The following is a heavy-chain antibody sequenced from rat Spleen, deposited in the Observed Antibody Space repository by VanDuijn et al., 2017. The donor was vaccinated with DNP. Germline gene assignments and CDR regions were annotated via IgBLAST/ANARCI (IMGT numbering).Heavy chain of an antibody. J-gene: IGHJ2*01. CDR3: ATHRTSIATYYFDY. V-gene: IGHV3-1*01. CDR2: ISYSGST. Sequence: EVQLQESGSGLVKPSQSLSLTCSVTGYSITSNFWGWIRKFPGNKMEYIGHISYSGSTNYNPTLKSRISITRDNAKSTLYLQMDSLRSEDTATYYCATHRTSIATYYFDYWGQGAMVTVSS. D-gene: IGHD1-3*01. CDR1: GYSITSNF.